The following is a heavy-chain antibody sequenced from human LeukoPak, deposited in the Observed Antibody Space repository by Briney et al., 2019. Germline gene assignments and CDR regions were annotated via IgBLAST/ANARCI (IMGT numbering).Heavy chain of an antibody. Sequence: GGSLRLSCAASGLTFSDYTIHWIRQASGKGLEWVGRLKSKANKYDTGYAASVKGRFTISRDDSKNAAYLQMNSLKTEDTAVYYSTTTADDSSTDYYEYYWGQGTLVTVSS. CDR3: TTTADDSSTDYYEYY. V-gene: IGHV3-73*01. D-gene: IGHD3-22*01. J-gene: IGHJ4*02. CDR1: GLTFSDYT. CDR2: LKSKANKYDT.